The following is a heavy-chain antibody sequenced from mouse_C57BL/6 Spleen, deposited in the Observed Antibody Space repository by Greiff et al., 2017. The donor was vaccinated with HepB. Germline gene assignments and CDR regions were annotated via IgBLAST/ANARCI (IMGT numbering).Heavy chain of an antibody. D-gene: IGHD2-4*01. Sequence: VQRVESGAELARPGASVKMSCKASGYTFTSYTMHWVKQRPGQGLEWIGYINPSSGYTKYNQKFKDKATLTADKSSSTAYMQLSSLTSEDSAVYYCARGDYDGNYFDYWGQGTTLTVSS. J-gene: IGHJ2*01. V-gene: IGHV1-4*01. CDR1: GYTFTSYT. CDR3: ARGDYDGNYFDY. CDR2: INPSSGYT.